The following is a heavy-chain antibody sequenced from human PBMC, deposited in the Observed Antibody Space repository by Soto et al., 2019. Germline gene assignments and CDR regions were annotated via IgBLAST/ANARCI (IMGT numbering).Heavy chain of an antibody. J-gene: IGHJ4*02. V-gene: IGHV4-34*01. CDR2: ISPSGTT. CDR1: SGSLSGYY. CDR3: ARAPKVSGSAQTRPDF. Sequence: QVQLHQWGAGLLKPSETLSLACSLYSGSLSGYYWSWIRQPPGKGLEWIGEISPSGTTNYSPSLKGRFSISVDTSKNQFSLSLTSLAAADTAVYYCARAPKVSGSAQTRPDFWGQGSLVTVSS. D-gene: IGHD6-6*01.